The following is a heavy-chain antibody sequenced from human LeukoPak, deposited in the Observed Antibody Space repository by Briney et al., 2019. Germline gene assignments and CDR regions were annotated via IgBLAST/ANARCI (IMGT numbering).Heavy chain of an antibody. V-gene: IGHV3-23*01. J-gene: IGHJ4*02. CDR3: AKFAYDFWSGSIDY. CDR1: GFTFSAYA. Sequence: GGSLRLSCVASGFTFSAYAMTWVRQAPGKGLEWVSSISGSAYTYYADSVKGRFTVSRDKDTLYLQMNSLSADDTAVYYCAKFAYDFWSGSIDYWGQGTLVAVSS. CDR2: ISGSAYT. D-gene: IGHD3-3*01.